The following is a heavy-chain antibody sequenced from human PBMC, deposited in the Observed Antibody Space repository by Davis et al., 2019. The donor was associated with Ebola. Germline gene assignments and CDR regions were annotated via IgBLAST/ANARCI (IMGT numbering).Heavy chain of an antibody. CDR2: IRRAGDT. CDR1: GFSFSNYD. V-gene: IGHV3-13*01. D-gene: IGHD6-6*01. CDR3: AREHDTSSGGFDC. Sequence: GESLKISCAASGFSFSNYDMHWVRQRPGKGLEWVSSIRRAGDTYYAISLNGRFTISRDFAKGSLSLQMNSLRAEDTAVYYCAREHDTSSGGFDCWGKGTLVTVSS. J-gene: IGHJ4*02.